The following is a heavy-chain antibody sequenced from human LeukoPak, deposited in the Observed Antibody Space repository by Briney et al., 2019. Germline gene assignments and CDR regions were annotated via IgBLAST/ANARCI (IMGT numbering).Heavy chain of an antibody. CDR3: ARVGGGDGYNYYYYYMDV. CDR2: ISSSSSYI. J-gene: IGHJ6*03. CDR1: GFTVSSNY. V-gene: IGHV3-21*01. Sequence: PGGSLRLSCAASGFTVSSNYMSWVRQAPGKGLEWVSSISSSSSYIYYADSVKGRFTISRDNAKNSLYLQMNSLRAEDTAVYYCARVGGGDGYNYYYYYMDVWGKGTTVTVSS. D-gene: IGHD5-24*01.